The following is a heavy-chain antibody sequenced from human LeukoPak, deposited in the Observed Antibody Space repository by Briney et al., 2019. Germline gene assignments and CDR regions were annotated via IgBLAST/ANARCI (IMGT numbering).Heavy chain of an antibody. CDR3: ARGERYYDFWSGPLGRNWFDP. D-gene: IGHD3-3*01. CDR1: GGSISSGGYY. CDR2: IYYSGST. V-gene: IGHV4-31*03. Sequence: SETLSLTCTVSGGSISSGGYYWSWIRQHPGKGLEWIVYIYYSGSTYYNPSLKSRVTISVDTSKNQFSLKLSSVTAADTAVYYCARGERYYDFWSGPLGRNWFDPWGQGTLVTVSS. J-gene: IGHJ5*02.